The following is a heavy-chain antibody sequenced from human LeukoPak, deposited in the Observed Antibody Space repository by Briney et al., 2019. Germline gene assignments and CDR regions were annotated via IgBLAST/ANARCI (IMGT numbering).Heavy chain of an antibody. CDR1: GSSLSSYY. CDR2: IYYSGST. V-gene: IGHV4-59*01. J-gene: IGHJ4*02. CDR3: ARGIVGATTL. D-gene: IGHD1-26*01. Sequence: PSETLSLTCTVSGSSLSSYYWSWLRQPPGKGLEWIGYIYYSGSTNYNPSLKSRVTISVDTSKNQFSLKLSSVTAADTAVYYCARGIVGATTLWGQGTLVTVSS.